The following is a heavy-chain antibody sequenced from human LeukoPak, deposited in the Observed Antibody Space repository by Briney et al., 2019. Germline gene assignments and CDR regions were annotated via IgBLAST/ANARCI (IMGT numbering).Heavy chain of an antibody. D-gene: IGHD1-26*01. CDR1: GGFISSYY. CDR3: ARGRSNYYGMDV. V-gene: IGHV4-59*01. J-gene: IGHJ6*02. Sequence: SETLSLTCTVSGGFISSYYWSWIRQPPGKGLEWIGYIYYSGSTNYNPSLKSRVTISVDTSKNLFSLKVSSVTAADTAVYYCARGRSNYYGMDVWGQGTTVTVSS. CDR2: IYYSGST.